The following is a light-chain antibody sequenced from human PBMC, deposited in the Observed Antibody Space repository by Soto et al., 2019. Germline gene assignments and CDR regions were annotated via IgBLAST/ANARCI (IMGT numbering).Light chain of an antibody. CDR2: AAS. CDR1: QGISND. CDR3: QKYNSAPT. V-gene: IGKV1-27*01. Sequence: DIQMTQSPSSLSASVGDRVTITCRASQGISNDLAWYQQKPGKVPKLLLYAASTLQSGAPSRFSGSGSGTDFTLTISSLQPEDVATYYCQKYNSAPTFGPGTKVDVK. J-gene: IGKJ3*01.